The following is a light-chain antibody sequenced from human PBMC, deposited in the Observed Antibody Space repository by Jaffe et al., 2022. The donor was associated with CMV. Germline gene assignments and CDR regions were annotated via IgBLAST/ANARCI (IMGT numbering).Light chain of an antibody. CDR3: SSYTSSSTLV. CDR2: DVT. V-gene: IGLV2-14*03. Sequence: QSALTQPASVSGSPGQSITISCTGTSSDVGRYNYVSWYQQHPGKAPKLMICDVTNRPSGVSDRFSGSKSGNTASLTISGLQAEDEADYYCSSYTSSSTLVFGGGTKVTVL. CDR1: SSDVGRYNY. J-gene: IGLJ2*01.